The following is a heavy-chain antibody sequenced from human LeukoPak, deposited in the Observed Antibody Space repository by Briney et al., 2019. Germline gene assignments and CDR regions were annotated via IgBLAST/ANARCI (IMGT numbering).Heavy chain of an antibody. CDR1: GYIFTSYY. CDR3: ARGDYHGSGSYYNPSLNYFDY. D-gene: IGHD3-10*01. V-gene: IGHV1-46*01. CDR2: INPTAGRT. Sequence: ASVKVSCKASGYIFTSYYMHWVRQAPGQGLEWMGIINPTAGRTIYAQRFQGRVTMTRDMSTSTVYMYLSSLRSEDTAVYYCARGDYHGSGSYYNPSLNYFDYWGQGTLVTVSS. J-gene: IGHJ4*02.